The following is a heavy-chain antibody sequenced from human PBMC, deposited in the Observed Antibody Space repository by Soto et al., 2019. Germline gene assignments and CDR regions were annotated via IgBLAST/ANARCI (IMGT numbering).Heavy chain of an antibody. CDR2: ISAYNGNT. CDR1: GYTFISYG. CDR3: ARDRVTTGRFDP. Sequence: ASVKVSCKASGYTFISYGISWVRQAPGQGLEWMGWISAYNGNTNYAQKLQGRVTMTTDTSTSTAYMELRSLRSNDTAVYYCARDRVTTGRFDPWGQGTLVTVSS. V-gene: IGHV1-18*01. D-gene: IGHD2-2*01. J-gene: IGHJ5*02.